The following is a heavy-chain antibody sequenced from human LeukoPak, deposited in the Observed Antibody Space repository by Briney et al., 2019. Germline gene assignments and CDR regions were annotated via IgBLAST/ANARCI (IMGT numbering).Heavy chain of an antibody. CDR3: ASPDNGDY. CDR2: IWSDGIKA. D-gene: IGHD1-1*01. Sequence: PGGSLRLSCAASGFTFSSYGMHWVRQAPGKGPEWVAMIWSDGIKADYADSVKGRLIISRDNFKNTVYLQMNSLTADDTAVYFCASPDNGDYWGQGTLVTVSS. J-gene: IGHJ4*02. V-gene: IGHV3-33*01. CDR1: GFTFSSYG.